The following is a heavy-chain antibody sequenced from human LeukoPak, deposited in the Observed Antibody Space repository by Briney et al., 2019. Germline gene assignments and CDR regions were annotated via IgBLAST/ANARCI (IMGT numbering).Heavy chain of an antibody. V-gene: IGHV3-74*01. D-gene: IGHD3-3*01. CDR2: VNSDGSST. CDR3: ARGYYDFWSGYYNY. J-gene: IGHJ4*02. CDR1: GFTFSSYW. Sequence: GGSLRLSCAASGFTFSSYWMHWVRQAPGKGLVWVSRVNSDGSSTSYADSVKGRFTISRDNAKNTLYLQMNSLRAEDTAVYYCARGYYDFWSGYYNYWGQGTLVTVSS.